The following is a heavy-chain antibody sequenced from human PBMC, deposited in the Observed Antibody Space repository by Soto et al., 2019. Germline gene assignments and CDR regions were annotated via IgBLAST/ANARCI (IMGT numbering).Heavy chain of an antibody. D-gene: IGHD2-15*01. J-gene: IGHJ5*02. CDR3: ARGTTFCSGGSCYSGYDP. CDR2: INHSGST. V-gene: IGHV4-34*01. CDR1: GGSFSGYY. Sequence: SETLSLTCAVYGGSFSGYYWSWIRQPPGKGLEWIGEINHSGSTNYNPSLKSRVTISVDTSKNQFSLKLSSVTAADTAVYYCARGTTFCSGGSCYSGYDPWGQGTLVTVSS.